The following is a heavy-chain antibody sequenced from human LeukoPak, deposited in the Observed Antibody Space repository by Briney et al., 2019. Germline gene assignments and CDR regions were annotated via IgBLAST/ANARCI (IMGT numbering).Heavy chain of an antibody. V-gene: IGHV4-4*08. D-gene: IGHD6-13*01. Sequence: PSETLSLTCAVSGGSISNYYWTWIRQPPGKGLEWLGFIYNAATTNYNPSLKSRVTISVDTSKNQFSLRLSSVTAADTAIYYCARVTIAWYVIGYWGQGALVTVSS. CDR1: GGSISNYY. CDR3: ARVTIAWYVIGY. J-gene: IGHJ4*02. CDR2: IYNAATT.